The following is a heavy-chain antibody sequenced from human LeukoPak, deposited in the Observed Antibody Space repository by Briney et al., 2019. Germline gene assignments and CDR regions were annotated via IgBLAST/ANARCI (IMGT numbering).Heavy chain of an antibody. Sequence: GGSLRLSCEGSGFTFSNSAMTWVRQAPGRGLEWVSVVSGSGDRTNYADSVKSRFTVSRDNSKNTVYLEMNRLGVDDTAVYYCAKGLSSSTWADFDYWGQGILVTVSS. CDR3: AKGLSSSTWADFDY. CDR2: VSGSGDRT. J-gene: IGHJ4*02. CDR1: GFTFSNSA. D-gene: IGHD6-13*01. V-gene: IGHV3-23*01.